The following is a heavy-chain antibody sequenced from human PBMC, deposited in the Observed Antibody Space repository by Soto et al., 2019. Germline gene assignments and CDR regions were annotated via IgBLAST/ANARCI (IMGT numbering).Heavy chain of an antibody. CDR2: ISSDGTDT. V-gene: IGHV3-74*01. D-gene: IGHD3-22*01. CDR1: GLALSNLW. J-gene: IGHJ4*02. CDR3: LVVITPWSFDH. Sequence: EVQLVESGGGLAQPGGSLRLSCAASGLALSNLWMHWARQAPGKGLVWVSRISSDGTDTNYADSVKGRFTISRDNAKNTLYLQMTSLKAEDTAVYYCLVVITPWSFDHWGQGALVTVSS.